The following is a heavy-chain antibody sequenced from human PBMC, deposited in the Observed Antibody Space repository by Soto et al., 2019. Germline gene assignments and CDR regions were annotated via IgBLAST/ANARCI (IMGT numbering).Heavy chain of an antibody. CDR3: ARRPENFWSGYPEAFDY. Sequence: PGGSLRLSCAASGFIFSNFWMTWVRQAPGKGLEWVANIKQDGSEKYYADSVKGRFTISGDNAKNSVSLQMNSLRADDTGVYYCARRPENFWSGYPEAFDYWGPGTLVTVSS. J-gene: IGHJ4*02. CDR1: GFIFSNFW. CDR2: IKQDGSEK. D-gene: IGHD3-3*01. V-gene: IGHV3-7*01.